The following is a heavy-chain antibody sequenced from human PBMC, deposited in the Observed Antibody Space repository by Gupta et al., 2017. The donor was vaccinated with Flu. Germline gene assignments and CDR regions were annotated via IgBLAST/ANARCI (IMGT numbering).Heavy chain of an antibody. CDR2: IRGGGDTT. V-gene: IGHV3-23*01. CDR3: AKGWLDF. J-gene: IGHJ4*02. Sequence: YAMTWVRQAPGKGLEWVSGIRGGGDTTYYADSVKGRFTISRDSSKNTLFLQMNNLRDEDTAVYYCAKGWLDFWGQGTPVTVSS. CDR1: YA.